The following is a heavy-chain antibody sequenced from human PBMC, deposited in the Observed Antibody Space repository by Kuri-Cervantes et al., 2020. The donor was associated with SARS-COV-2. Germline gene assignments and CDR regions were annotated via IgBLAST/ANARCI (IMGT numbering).Heavy chain of an antibody. CDR3: ARDRGITMVRGVISRDYNWFDP. Sequence: GGSLRLSCAASGFTFSSYAMSWVRQAPGKGLEWVSAISGSGGSTYYADSVKGRFTISRDNSKNTLYLQMNSLRAEDTAVYYCARDRGITMVRGVISRDYNWFDPWGQGTLVTVSS. V-gene: IGHV3-23*01. D-gene: IGHD3-10*01. CDR2: ISGSGGST. J-gene: IGHJ5*02. CDR1: GFTFSSYA.